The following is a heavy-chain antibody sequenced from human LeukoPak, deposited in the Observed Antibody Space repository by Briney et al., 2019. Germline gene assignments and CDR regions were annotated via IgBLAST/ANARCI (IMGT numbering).Heavy chain of an antibody. Sequence: SETLSLTCTVSGGSISSYYWGWIRQPAGKGLEWIGRIYTSGSTNYNPSLKSRVTMSVDTSKNQFSLKLSSVTAANTAVYYCAREKTTVTTRRFDYWGQGTLVTVSS. V-gene: IGHV4-4*07. CDR2: IYTSGST. J-gene: IGHJ4*02. CDR1: GGSISSYY. D-gene: IGHD4-17*01. CDR3: AREKTTVTTRRFDY.